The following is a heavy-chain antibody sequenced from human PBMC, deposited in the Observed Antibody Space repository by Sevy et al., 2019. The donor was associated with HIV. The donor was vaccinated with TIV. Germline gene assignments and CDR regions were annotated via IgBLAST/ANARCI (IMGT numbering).Heavy chain of an antibody. V-gene: IGHV4-59*13. CDR2: IYYSGST. Sequence: SETLSLTCTVSGGSISSYYWSWIRQPPGKGLEWIGYIYYSGSTNYNPSLKSRVTISVDTSKNQFSLKLSSVTAADTAVYYCARGDGGSWYFDYWGQGTLVTVSS. D-gene: IGHD6-13*01. CDR3: ARGDGGSWYFDY. J-gene: IGHJ4*02. CDR1: GGSISSYY.